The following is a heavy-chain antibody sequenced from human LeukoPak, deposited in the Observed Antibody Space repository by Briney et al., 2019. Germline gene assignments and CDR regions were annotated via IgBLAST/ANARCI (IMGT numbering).Heavy chain of an antibody. Sequence: GVPRRLSCAASGFTFSRNWMHWIRQEPAKGPVWVARINSDGSGTSYADSVKGRFTISRDNAKNTLYLQMNSPRAEDTAVYYCARAGEGLLAYSFDIWGQGTMVTVSS. V-gene: IGHV3-74*01. D-gene: IGHD1-26*01. CDR2: INSDGSGT. CDR1: GFTFSRNW. CDR3: ARAGEGLLAYSFDI. J-gene: IGHJ3*02.